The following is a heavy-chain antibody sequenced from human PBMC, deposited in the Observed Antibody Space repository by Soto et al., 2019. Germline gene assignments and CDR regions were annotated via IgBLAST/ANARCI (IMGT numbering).Heavy chain of an antibody. D-gene: IGHD2-8*02. J-gene: IGHJ4*02. CDR3: AREKITGLFDY. V-gene: IGHV4-34*01. CDR1: GGSFSGYY. Sequence: QVQLQQWGAGLLKPSETLSLTCAVYGGSFSGYYWTWIRQPPGTGLEWIGEINHSGSTNYNPSLKSRVTISVDSSKNPFSLKLTSVTAAASAVYYCAREKITGLFDYWGQGTLVNVSS. CDR2: INHSGST.